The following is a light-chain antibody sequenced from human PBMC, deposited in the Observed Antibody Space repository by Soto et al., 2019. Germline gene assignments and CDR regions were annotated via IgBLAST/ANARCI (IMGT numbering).Light chain of an antibody. Sequence: EIVLTQSPGTLSLSPGERATLSCRASQSVSSSYLAWYQHKPGQAPRLLIYGASSRATGIPDRFSGSGSGTDFTLTISRLEPEDFAVYYCQLYGSSTRTFGQGTKVEIK. J-gene: IGKJ1*01. CDR3: QLYGSSTRT. CDR1: QSVSSSY. V-gene: IGKV3-20*01. CDR2: GAS.